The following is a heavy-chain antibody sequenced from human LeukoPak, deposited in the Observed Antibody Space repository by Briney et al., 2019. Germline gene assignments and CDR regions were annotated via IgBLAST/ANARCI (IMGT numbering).Heavy chain of an antibody. V-gene: IGHV3-23*01. Sequence: GGSLRLSCAASGFTFSSYAMSWVRQAPGKGLEGVSAISGSGGSTYYAESVKGRFTIFRDNSKNTLYLQMNSLRTDDTDVYYCAKVGGYGLPPKYYFDYWGQGTLVTVSS. CDR1: GFTFSSYA. CDR3: AKVGGYGLPPKYYFDY. D-gene: IGHD5-18*01. CDR2: ISGSGGST. J-gene: IGHJ4*02.